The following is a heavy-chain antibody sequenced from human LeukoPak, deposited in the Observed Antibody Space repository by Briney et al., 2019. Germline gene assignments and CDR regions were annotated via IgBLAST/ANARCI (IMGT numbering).Heavy chain of an antibody. D-gene: IGHD3-22*01. J-gene: IGHJ4*02. CDR1: GFTFSTYS. Sequence: TGGSLRLSCAASGFTFSTYSMNWVRKAPGKGLEWVSSISSTSSYIYYADSVKGRFTISRDNAQKSLYLQMNSLKTEDTAVYYCTRLLDYNGYYYGAFDYWGQGTLVTVSS. CDR3: TRLLDYNGYYYGAFDY. V-gene: IGHV3-21*04. CDR2: ISSTSSYI.